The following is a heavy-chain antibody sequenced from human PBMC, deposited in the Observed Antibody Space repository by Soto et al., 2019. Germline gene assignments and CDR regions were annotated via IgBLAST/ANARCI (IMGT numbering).Heavy chain of an antibody. V-gene: IGHV1-18*01. CDR3: ARDPTYYDFWSGYINTNWFDP. CDR1: GYTFSVDG. CDR2: ISAYNGNT. D-gene: IGHD3-3*01. J-gene: IGHJ5*02. Sequence: GASAKVSCKDPGYTFSVDGVGRGRKTPEQGLEWMGWISAYNGNTNYAQKLQGRVTMTTDTSTSTAYMELRSLRSDDTAVYYCARDPTYYDFWSGYINTNWFDPWGQGTLVTVSS.